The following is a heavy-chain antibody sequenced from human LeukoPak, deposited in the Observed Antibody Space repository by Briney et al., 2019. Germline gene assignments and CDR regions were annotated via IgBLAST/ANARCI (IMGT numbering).Heavy chain of an antibody. CDR2: INPKSGRT. CDR1: GYTFTSSD. V-gene: IGHV1-8*01. J-gene: IGHJ4*02. D-gene: IGHD6-13*01. CDR3: ARGRSGLAAAGTYDY. Sequence: ASVKVSCKASGYTFTSSDINWVRQATGQGLEWMGWINPKSGRTGYAKTFQDRVSMTMNTSISTAYMEVSSLRFDCTAVYYCARGRSGLAAAGTYDYWGQGTLITVSS.